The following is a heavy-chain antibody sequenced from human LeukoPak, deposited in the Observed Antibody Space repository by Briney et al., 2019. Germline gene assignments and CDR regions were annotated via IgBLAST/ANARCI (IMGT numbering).Heavy chain of an antibody. V-gene: IGHV4-34*01. CDR3: ARGPIAAAELDY. CDR1: GGSFSGYY. CDR2: INHSGST. D-gene: IGHD6-13*01. J-gene: IGHJ4*02. Sequence: SETLSLSCAVYGGSFSGYYWSWIRQPPGKGLEWIGEINHSGSTNYNPSLKSRVTISVDTSKNQFSLKLSSVTAADTAVYYCARGPIAAAELDYWGQGTLVTVSS.